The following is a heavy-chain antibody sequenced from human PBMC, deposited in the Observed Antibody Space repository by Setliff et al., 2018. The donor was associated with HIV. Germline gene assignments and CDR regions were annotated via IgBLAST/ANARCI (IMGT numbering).Heavy chain of an antibody. J-gene: IGHJ3*02. CDR2: ITADGGGT. CDR1: GFTFSSHW. D-gene: IGHD4-4*01. CDR3: TRVVGGNLYPSAFDI. V-gene: IGHV3-74*01. Sequence: GESLKISCAASGFTFSSHWMHWVRQAPGKGLVWVSRITADGGGTNYADSVKCRFTISRDNAKNTVYLQMNSLRAEDTAVYYCTRVVGGNLYPSAFDIWAQGTMVTVSS.